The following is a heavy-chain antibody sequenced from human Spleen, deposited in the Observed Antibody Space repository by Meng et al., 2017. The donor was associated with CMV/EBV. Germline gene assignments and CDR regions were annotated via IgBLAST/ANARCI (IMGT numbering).Heavy chain of an antibody. D-gene: IGHD2-15*01. CDR3: ARGGLLLPIDY. V-gene: IGHV4-31*03. Sequence: TVSGGTISATAYLWNWIRQPPGKGLEWIGSIYYSGNTYYNPSLKSRVTISVDTSENQFSLKLTSVTAADTAVYYCARGGLLLPIDYWGQGTLVTVSS. J-gene: IGHJ4*02. CDR2: IYYSGNT. CDR1: GGTISATAYL.